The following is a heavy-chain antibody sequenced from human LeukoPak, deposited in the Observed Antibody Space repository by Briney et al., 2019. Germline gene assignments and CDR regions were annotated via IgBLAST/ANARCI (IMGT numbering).Heavy chain of an antibody. D-gene: IGHD6-6*01. CDR1: GYTFTAYY. V-gene: IGHV1-2*06. CDR2: INPNSGGT. Sequence: ASMRVSCKASGYTFTAYYMHWVRQAPGQGLEWMGRINPNSGGTNYAQKFQGRVTMTRDTFISTAYMELSRLRSDDTAVYYCARVDIAARPDYWGQGTLVTVSS. CDR3: ARVDIAARPDY. J-gene: IGHJ4*02.